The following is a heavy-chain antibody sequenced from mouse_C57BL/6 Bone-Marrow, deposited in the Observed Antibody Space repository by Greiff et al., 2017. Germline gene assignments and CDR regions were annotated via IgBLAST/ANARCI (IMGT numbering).Heavy chain of an antibody. J-gene: IGHJ2*01. Sequence: EVMLVESGGGLVQPGGSLKLSCAASGFTFSDYYMYWVRQTPEKRLEWVAYISNGGGSTYYPDTVKGRFTISRDNAKNTLYLQMSRLTSEDTAMYYCARQDYGLYYFDYWGQGTTLTVSS. CDR3: ARQDYGLYYFDY. CDR2: ISNGGGST. CDR1: GFTFSDYY. D-gene: IGHD1-1*01. V-gene: IGHV5-12*01.